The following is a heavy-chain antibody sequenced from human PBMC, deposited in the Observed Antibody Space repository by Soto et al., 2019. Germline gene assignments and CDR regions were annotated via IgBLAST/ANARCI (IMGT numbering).Heavy chain of an antibody. CDR1: GYSFTSYW. D-gene: IGHD2-21*02. CDR2: IYPGDSDT. J-gene: IGHJ3*02. V-gene: IGHV5-51*01. Sequence: GESLKISCKGSGYSFTSYWIGWVRQMPGKGLEWMGIIYPGDSDTRYGPSFQGQVTISADKSISTAYLQWSSLKASDTAMYYCASHTTYCGGDCYREAFDIWGQGTMVTVSS. CDR3: ASHTTYCGGDCYREAFDI.